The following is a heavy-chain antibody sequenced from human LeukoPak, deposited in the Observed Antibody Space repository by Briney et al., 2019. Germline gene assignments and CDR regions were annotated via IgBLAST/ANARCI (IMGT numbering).Heavy chain of an antibody. D-gene: IGHD3-22*01. CDR3: ARVDDSSERDAFDI. J-gene: IGHJ3*02. CDR2: IYSGGST. Sequence: GGSLRLSCAASGFTVSSNYMSWVRQAPGKGLEWVSVIYSGGSTYYPDSVKGRFTILRDNSKNTLYLQMNSLRAEDTAVYYCARVDDSSERDAFDIWGQGTMVTVS. CDR1: GFTVSSNY. V-gene: IGHV3-53*01.